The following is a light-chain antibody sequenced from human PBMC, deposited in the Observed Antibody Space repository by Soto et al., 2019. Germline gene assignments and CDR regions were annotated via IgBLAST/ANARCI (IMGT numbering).Light chain of an antibody. CDR3: QQYGSSPLT. Sequence: EILLTQSPGTLSLSPGARATLSCRSSQTVSSSYLAWYQQKPGQAPRLLIYDASSRATGIPDRFGGSGSGTDFTLTISSLEPEDFAFYYCQQYGSSPLTFGEGTKVDIK. CDR2: DAS. V-gene: IGKV3-20*01. CDR1: QTVSSSY. J-gene: IGKJ4*01.